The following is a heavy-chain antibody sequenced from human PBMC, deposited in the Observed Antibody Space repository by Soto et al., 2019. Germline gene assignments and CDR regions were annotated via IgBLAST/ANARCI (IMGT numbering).Heavy chain of an antibody. CDR2: FYNSGSTNVYKSVTT. J-gene: IGHJ5*01. CDR3: ARMVGIGGIRRLFDF. Sequence: LSLTCTVSGVSVSSGNYYWSWIRQPPGKGLEWIGYFYNSGSTNVYKSVTTNYSPPLKSRVTISVDTSRNQFSLRVSSVTAADTAVYYCARMVGIGGIRRLFDFWGQGTLVTVSS. V-gene: IGHV4-61*01. CDR1: GVSVSSGNYY. D-gene: IGHD1-26*01.